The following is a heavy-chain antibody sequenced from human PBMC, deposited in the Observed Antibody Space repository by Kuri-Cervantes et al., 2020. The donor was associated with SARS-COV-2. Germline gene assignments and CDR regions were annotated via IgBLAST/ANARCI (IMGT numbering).Heavy chain of an antibody. CDR1: GYTFTSYD. CDR3: ARRPGSGSYEVKSWFDP. V-gene: IGHV1-8*01. Sequence: ASVKVSCKASGYTFTSYDVNWVRQATGQGLEWMGWMNPNSGNTGYAQKFQGRVTMTRNTSISTAYMELSSLRSEDTAVYYCARRPGSGSYEVKSWFDPWGQGTLVTVSS. CDR2: MNPNSGNT. D-gene: IGHD3-10*01. J-gene: IGHJ5*02.